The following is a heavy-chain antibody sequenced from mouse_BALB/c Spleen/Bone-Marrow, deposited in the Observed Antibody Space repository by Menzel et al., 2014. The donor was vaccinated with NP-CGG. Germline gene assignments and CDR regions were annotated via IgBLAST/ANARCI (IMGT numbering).Heavy chain of an antibody. Sequence: EVKLMESGPGLVKPSQSLSLPCTVTGYSITSDYSWNWIRQFPGNKLEWMGYISYSGSTSYNPSLKSRISITRDTSKNQFFLQLNSVTTEDTATYYCARGRTYFDYWGQGTTLTVSS. V-gene: IGHV3-2*02. CDR1: GYSITSDYS. J-gene: IGHJ2*01. CDR3: ARGRTYFDY. CDR2: ISYSGST.